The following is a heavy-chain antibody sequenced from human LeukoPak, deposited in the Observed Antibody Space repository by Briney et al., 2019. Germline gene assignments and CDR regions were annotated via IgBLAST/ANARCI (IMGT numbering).Heavy chain of an antibody. D-gene: IGHD2-21*02. J-gene: IGHJ5*02. CDR1: GGSISGYY. Sequence: PSETLSLTCAVSGGSISGYYWSWIRQSPGRGLEWIGSIYYSGSTYYNPSLKSRVTISVDTSKNQFSLKLSSVTAADTAVYYCARHPIVVVTALSNWFDPWGQGTLVTVSS. CDR3: ARHPIVVVTALSNWFDP. V-gene: IGHV4-59*05. CDR2: IYYSGST.